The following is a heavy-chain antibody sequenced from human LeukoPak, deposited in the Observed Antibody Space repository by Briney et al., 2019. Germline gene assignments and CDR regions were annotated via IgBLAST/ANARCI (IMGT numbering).Heavy chain of an antibody. CDR2: ISSSSGTI. CDR1: GFTFSSYS. CDR3: ARGGLRGDY. J-gene: IGHJ4*02. D-gene: IGHD4-17*01. Sequence: PGGSLRLSCAASGFTFSSYSMNWVRQAPGKGLEWVSYISSSSGTIYYADSVKGRFTISRDNAENSLYLQMSSLRAEDTAVYYCARGGLRGDYWGQRTLVTVSS. V-gene: IGHV3-48*01.